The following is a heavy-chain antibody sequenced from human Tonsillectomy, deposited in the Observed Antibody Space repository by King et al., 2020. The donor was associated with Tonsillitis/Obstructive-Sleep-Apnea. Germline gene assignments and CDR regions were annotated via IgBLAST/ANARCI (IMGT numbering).Heavy chain of an antibody. CDR3: AGSKGSGSYFDY. V-gene: IGHV4-59*01. D-gene: IGHD3-3*01. J-gene: IGHJ4*02. CDR2: ISYSGNT. CDR1: GASINSYY. Sequence: QLQESGPGLVKPSETLSLTCTVSGASINSYYWSWIRQPPGKGLEWIGYISYSGNTNYNPSLKSRVTISIDTSKNQFSLKLRSVTAADTAVYYCAGSKGSGSYFDYWGQGTLVTVSS.